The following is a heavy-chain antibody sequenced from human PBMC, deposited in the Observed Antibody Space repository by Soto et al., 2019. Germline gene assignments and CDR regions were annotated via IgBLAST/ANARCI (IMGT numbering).Heavy chain of an antibody. CDR1: GGTFSSYA. CDR2: IIPIFGTA. V-gene: IGHV1-69*01. D-gene: IGHD6-6*01. J-gene: IGHJ6*02. CDR3: ATPSIAALEPMIYYYYGMDV. Sequence: QVQLVQSGAEVKKPGSSVKVSCKASGGTFSSYAISWVRQAPGQGLEWMGGIIPIFGTANYAQKFQGRVTITADESTSTAYMELSSLRSEDTAVYYCATPSIAALEPMIYYYYGMDVWGQGTTVTVSS.